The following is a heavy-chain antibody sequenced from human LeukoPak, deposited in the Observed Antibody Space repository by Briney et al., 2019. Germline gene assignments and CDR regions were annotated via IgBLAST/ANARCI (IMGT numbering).Heavy chain of an antibody. CDR1: GFTFSSYA. V-gene: IGHV3-23*01. CDR3: AKEGSDFWSGYLRYFDY. Sequence: SGGSLRLSCAASGFTFSSYAMSWVRQAPGEGLEWVSAISGSGGSTYYADSVKGRFTISRDNSKNTLYLQMNSLRAEDTAVYYCAKEGSDFWSGYLRYFDYWGQGTLVTVSS. J-gene: IGHJ4*02. CDR2: ISGSGGST. D-gene: IGHD3-3*01.